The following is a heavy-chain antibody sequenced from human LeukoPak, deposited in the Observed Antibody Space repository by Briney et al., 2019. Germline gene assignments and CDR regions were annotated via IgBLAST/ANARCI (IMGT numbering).Heavy chain of an antibody. CDR3: ARVPILTGYYRSLGDAFDI. V-gene: IGHV4-30-4*01. D-gene: IGHD3-9*01. J-gene: IGHJ3*02. CDR2: IYYSGST. CDR1: GGSISSGDYY. Sequence: SETLSLTCTVSGGSISSGDYYWSWIRQPPGKGLEWIGYIYYSGSTYYNPSLKSRVTISVDTSKNQFSLKLSSVTAADTAMYYCARVPILTGYYRSLGDAFDIWGQGTMVTVSS.